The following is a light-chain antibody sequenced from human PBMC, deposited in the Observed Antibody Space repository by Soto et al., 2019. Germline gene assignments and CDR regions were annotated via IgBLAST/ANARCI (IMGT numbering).Light chain of an antibody. V-gene: IGKV1-9*01. CDR2: EDS. CDR3: QHVKTYPRT. J-gene: IGKJ4*01. CDR1: QGVPNN. Sequence: DIPLTQSPSFLSASVGDRVTITCRPSQGVPNNMAWYQQKPGQPPKLLIHEDSTLHSGVPSRFSGRKSGTQFTLTIDSLQPEDFATYYCQHVKTYPRTFGGGTKVEIK.